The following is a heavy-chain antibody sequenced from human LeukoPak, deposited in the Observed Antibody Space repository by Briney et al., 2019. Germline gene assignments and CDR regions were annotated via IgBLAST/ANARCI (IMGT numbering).Heavy chain of an antibody. CDR1: GFPFSSYT. D-gene: IGHD3-22*01. J-gene: IGHJ4*02. V-gene: IGHV3-21*01. CDR2: ITSSGAYI. CDR3: ARALAFDSSGYSACPN. Sequence: PGGSLRLYCAGSGFPFSSYTMNWVRQAPGKGLEWVSSITSSGAYIYYSDSGRGRFTISRDNANNSLYLQMNSLGADDTAVYYCARALAFDSSGYSACPNWGQGTLVTVSS.